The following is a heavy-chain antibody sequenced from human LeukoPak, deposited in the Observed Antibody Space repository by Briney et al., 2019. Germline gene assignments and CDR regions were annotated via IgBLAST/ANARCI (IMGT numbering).Heavy chain of an antibody. Sequence: RGSLRLSCAASGFTFSGSAIHWVRQSSGKGLEWVGQIDKKDKGYATATAYAASVKGRFTISRDDSINTAYLQMKSLKTEDTALYYCTRDSGTYNWFDPWGQGTLVTVSS. D-gene: IGHD1-26*01. V-gene: IGHV3-73*01. CDR1: GFTFSGSA. J-gene: IGHJ5*02. CDR2: IDKKDKGYATAT. CDR3: TRDSGTYNWFDP.